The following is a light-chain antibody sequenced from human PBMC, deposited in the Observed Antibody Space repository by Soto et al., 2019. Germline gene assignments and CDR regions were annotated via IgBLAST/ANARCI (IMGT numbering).Light chain of an antibody. J-gene: IGLJ1*01. CDR2: DVS. Sequence: QSVLTQPRSVSGSPGQSVTISCTGTSSDVGGYSYVSWYQQHPGNAPKVLISDVSERPSGVPDRFSGSKSGNTASLTISGLQAEDEADYYCCSYAGSYSFVFGSGTKVTVL. CDR3: CSYAGSYSFV. V-gene: IGLV2-11*01. CDR1: SSDVGGYSY.